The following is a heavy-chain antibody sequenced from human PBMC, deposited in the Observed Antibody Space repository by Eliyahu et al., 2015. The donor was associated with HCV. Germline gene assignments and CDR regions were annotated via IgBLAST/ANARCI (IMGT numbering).Heavy chain of an antibody. CDR3: ARQLTTSAYYFDY. CDR2: CPQLGRA. Sequence: QVQLQESGPGLVKPSETVSLTCSVSGDSINSYYWHWHRQPGEKGQEWLAPGCPQLGRALFTDHLXXTXVAATACXVSCRAVPSSVTAADTAVYYCARQLTTSAYYFDYWGQGTLVTVSS. J-gene: IGHJ4*02. D-gene: IGHD1-1*01. CDR1: GDSINSYY. V-gene: IGHV4-4*07.